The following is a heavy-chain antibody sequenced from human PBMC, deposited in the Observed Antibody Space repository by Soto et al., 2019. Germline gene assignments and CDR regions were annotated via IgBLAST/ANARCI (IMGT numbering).Heavy chain of an antibody. CDR1: GFTFSSYS. CDR2: ISSSSSTI. J-gene: IGHJ4*02. CDR3: ARSIAEVLF. V-gene: IGHV3-48*01. Sequence: EVQLVESGGGLVQPGGSLRLSCAASGFTFSSYSMNWVRQAPGKGLEWVSYISSSSSTIYYEDSVKGRFTISRDNAKNSLDLQLISLRAGETAVYYCARSIAEVLFWGQGNLVTVSS. D-gene: IGHD6-13*01.